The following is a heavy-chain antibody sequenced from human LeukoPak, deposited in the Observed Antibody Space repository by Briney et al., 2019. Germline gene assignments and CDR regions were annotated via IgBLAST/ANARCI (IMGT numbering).Heavy chain of an antibody. Sequence: GASVKVSCKASGGTFSRYAISWVRQAPGQGLEWMGGIIPIFGTANYAQKFQGRVTITTDESTSTAYMELSSLRSEDTAVYYCARGIESGYYQNYYFDYWGQGTLVTVSS. J-gene: IGHJ4*02. CDR1: GGTFSRYA. D-gene: IGHD3-22*01. CDR3: ARGIESGYYQNYYFDY. CDR2: IIPIFGTA. V-gene: IGHV1-69*05.